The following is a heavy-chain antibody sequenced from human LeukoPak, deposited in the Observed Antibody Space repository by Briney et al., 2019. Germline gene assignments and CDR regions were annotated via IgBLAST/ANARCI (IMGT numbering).Heavy chain of an antibody. J-gene: IGHJ6*02. V-gene: IGHV1-2*02. CDR1: GYTFTGYY. D-gene: IGHD3-3*01. CDR3: AREKLPSLFGVVINGGYGMDV. CDR2: INPNSGGT. Sequence: GASVKVSCKASGYTFTGYYMHWARQAPGQGLEWMGWINPNSGGTNYAQKFQGRVTMTRDTSISTAYMELSRLRSDDTAVYYCAREKLPSLFGVVINGGYGMDVWGQGTTVTVSS.